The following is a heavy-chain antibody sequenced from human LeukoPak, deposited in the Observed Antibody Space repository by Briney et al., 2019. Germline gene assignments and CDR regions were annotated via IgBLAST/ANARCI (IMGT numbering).Heavy chain of an antibody. D-gene: IGHD5-24*01. Sequence: SETLSLTCTVSGYSISSGYYWGWIRQPPGKGLEWIGSIYYSGSTYYNPSLKSRVTISVDTSKNQFSLKLSSVTAADTAVYYCAREMATTDYWGQGTLVTVSS. CDR2: IYYSGST. J-gene: IGHJ4*02. V-gene: IGHV4-38-2*02. CDR1: GYSISSGYY. CDR3: AREMATTDY.